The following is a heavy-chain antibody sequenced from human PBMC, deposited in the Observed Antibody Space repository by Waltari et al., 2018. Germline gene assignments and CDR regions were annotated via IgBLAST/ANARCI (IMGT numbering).Heavy chain of an antibody. J-gene: IGHJ3*02. CDR2: IWYDGSKK. D-gene: IGHD3-3*01. Sequence: QVQLVESGGGVVQSGRSLRLSCVGSGFTFTNHGMNWVRQAPGKGLEWVAVIWYDGSKKKYVDSVKGRFTISRDNSKNTMYLEMKRLRAEDTAVYFCARGDGGSGLGASDIWGQGTMVTVSS. CDR3: ARGDGGSGLGASDI. CDR1: GFTFTNHG. V-gene: IGHV3-33*01.